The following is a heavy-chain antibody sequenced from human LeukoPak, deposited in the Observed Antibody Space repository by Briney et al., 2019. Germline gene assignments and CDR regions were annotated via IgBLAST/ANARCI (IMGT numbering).Heavy chain of an antibody. CDR3: ARDDFLWSGQLWPHHHHYGRDV. J-gene: IGHJ6*02. Sequence: GGSLRLSCAASGFTFSSYWMSWVRQAPGKGLEWVANIKQDGSEKYYVDSVMGRFTIPRDNAKNSLYLQMNSLRAADTPVYYCARDDFLWSGQLWPHHHHYGRDVWRQGTTVTVSS. V-gene: IGHV3-7*01. D-gene: IGHD3-10*01. CDR2: IKQDGSEK. CDR1: GFTFSSYW.